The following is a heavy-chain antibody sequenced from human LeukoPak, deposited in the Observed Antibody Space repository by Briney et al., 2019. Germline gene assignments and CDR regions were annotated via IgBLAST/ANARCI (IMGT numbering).Heavy chain of an antibody. CDR1: GYSFTSYW. D-gene: IGHD3-22*01. V-gene: IGHV5-51*01. CDR2: IYPGDSDT. CDR3: ATQKPYYYDSSGYFDY. Sequence: GESLKISCKGSGYSFTSYWIGWVRQMPGKGLEWMGIIYPGDSDTRYSPSFQGQVTTSAAKSISTAYLQWSSLKASDTAMYYCATQKPYYYDSSGYFDYWGQGTLVTVSS. J-gene: IGHJ4*02.